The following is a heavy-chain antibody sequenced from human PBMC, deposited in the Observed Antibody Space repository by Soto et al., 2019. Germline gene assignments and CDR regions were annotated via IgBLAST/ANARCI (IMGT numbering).Heavy chain of an antibody. V-gene: IGHV3-66*01. CDR3: ARNMPVTTLGY. D-gene: IGHD4-17*01. CDR1: GVTVSNNY. Sequence: EVQLVESGGGLVQPGGSLRLSCAASGVTVSNNYMSWVRQAPGKGLEWVSVIYSGGNTKYADSVKGRFSTSRDSSQNRLYLHMVSLRAEDAAVYYCARNMPVTTLGYWGQGTLVTVSS. CDR2: IYSGGNT. J-gene: IGHJ4*02.